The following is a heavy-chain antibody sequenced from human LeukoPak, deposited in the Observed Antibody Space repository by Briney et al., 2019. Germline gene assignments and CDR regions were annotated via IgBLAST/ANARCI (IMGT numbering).Heavy chain of an antibody. CDR3: ARQPRVVPAAIGSDY. D-gene: IGHD2-2*01. CDR1: GCSFTSYW. V-gene: IGHV5-10-1*01. J-gene: IGHJ4*02. Sequence: GESPKISCKGSGCSFTSYWISWVRQMPGKGLEWMGRIDPSDSYTNYSPSFQGHVTISADKSISTAYLQWSSLKASDTAMYYCARQPRVVPAAIGSDYWGQGTLVTVSS. CDR2: IDPSDSYT.